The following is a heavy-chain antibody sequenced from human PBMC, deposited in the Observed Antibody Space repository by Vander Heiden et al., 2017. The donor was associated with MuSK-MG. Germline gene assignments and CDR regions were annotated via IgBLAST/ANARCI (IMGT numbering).Heavy chain of an antibody. D-gene: IGHD1-1*01. V-gene: IGHV1-58*02. CDR1: GFTFTSSA. CDR2: IVVGSGNT. Sequence: HMQLVQSGPEVKKPGTSVKFSCQASGFTFTSSAMQWVRQARGQRLEWLGWIVVGSGNTNYAQKVQERVTITRDMSTSTAYMELSSLRSEDTAVYYCAAYPAGNDLDYWGQGTLVTVSS. CDR3: AAYPAGNDLDY. J-gene: IGHJ4*02.